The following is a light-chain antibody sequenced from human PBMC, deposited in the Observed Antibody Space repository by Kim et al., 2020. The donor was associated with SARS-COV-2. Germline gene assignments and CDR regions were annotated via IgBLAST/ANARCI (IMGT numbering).Light chain of an antibody. Sequence: EIVLTQSPATLSLSPGERATFSCRASQSVARSHLAWYQQRPRQAPRLLIYAASSRTTGLPDRFSGSGSGTDSTLTISILEPEDFAVYYCQRYGSAPSMYTFGQGTKLEI. CDR2: AAS. V-gene: IGKV3-20*01. CDR1: QSVARSH. J-gene: IGKJ2*01. CDR3: QRYGSAPSMYT.